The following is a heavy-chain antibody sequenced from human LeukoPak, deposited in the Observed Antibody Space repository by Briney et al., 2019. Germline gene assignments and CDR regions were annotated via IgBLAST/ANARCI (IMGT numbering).Heavy chain of an antibody. CDR3: ARGTPYTSIAARFYYYYMDV. D-gene: IGHD6-6*01. Sequence: PSGTLSLTCPVSGGSISSYCWSWLRQPAGKGLEWVGRIYTSGSTNYNPSLKSRVTMSVDTSKNQFSLKLSSVTAADTAVYYCARGTPYTSIAARFYYYYMDVWGKGTTVTVSS. V-gene: IGHV4-4*07. CDR1: GGSISSYC. J-gene: IGHJ6*03. CDR2: IYTSGST.